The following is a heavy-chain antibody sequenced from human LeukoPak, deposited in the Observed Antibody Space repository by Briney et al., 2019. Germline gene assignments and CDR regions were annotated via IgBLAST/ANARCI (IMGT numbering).Heavy chain of an antibody. V-gene: IGHV5-10-1*01. J-gene: IGHJ5*02. Sequence: GESLKISCKGSGYSFTTYWIAWVRQMPGKGLEWMGSIDASDSYTTYNPAFEGHVTISADKSIYTAYLQWGGLKASDTAMYYCARHPSLSRNWFDPWGQGTLVSVST. CDR3: ARHPSLSRNWFDP. CDR2: IDASDSYT. CDR1: GYSFTTYW.